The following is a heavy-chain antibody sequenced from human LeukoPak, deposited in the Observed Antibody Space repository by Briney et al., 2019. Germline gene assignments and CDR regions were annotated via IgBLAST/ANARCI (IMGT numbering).Heavy chain of an antibody. CDR2: INTDGTVT. D-gene: IGHD6-19*01. CDR3: ATKQWLAPPPDS. CDR1: GFTFSKYW. Sequence: GGSLRLSCAASGFTFSKYWMLWVRQAPGKGLESVSRINTDGTVTTYADSVKGRFTVTRDNADNSMFLQMNSVRDEDTAVYYCATKQWLAPPPDSWGQGTPVTVSS. V-gene: IGHV3-74*01. J-gene: IGHJ4*02.